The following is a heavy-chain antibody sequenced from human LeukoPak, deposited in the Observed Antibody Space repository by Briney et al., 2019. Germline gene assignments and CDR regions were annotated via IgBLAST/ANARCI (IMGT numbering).Heavy chain of an antibody. V-gene: IGHV3-48*02. CDR2: ISSSGSTL. Sequence: GGSLRLSCAASGFTFSSYSMNWVRQPPGKGLEWVSYISSSGSTLQYADCVKGRSTISRDSAKRSLYHQLNSLRDEDTAVYYCASEYSGSPGKALDYWGQGTLVTVSS. D-gene: IGHD1-26*01. CDR3: ASEYSGSPGKALDY. J-gene: IGHJ4*02. CDR1: GFTFSSYS.